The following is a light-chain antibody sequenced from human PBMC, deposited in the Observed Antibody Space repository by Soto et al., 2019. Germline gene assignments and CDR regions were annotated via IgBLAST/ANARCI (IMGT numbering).Light chain of an antibody. CDR3: CSYAGSYTHV. CDR1: SSDVGGYNY. J-gene: IGLJ1*01. CDR2: EVS. V-gene: IGLV2-14*01. Sequence: QSVRTQPASVSGAPGQSITISCTGTSSDVGGYNYVSWYQQHPGKAPKLMIYEVSNRPSGVSNRFSGSKSGNTASLTISGLQAEDEADYYCCSYAGSYTHVFGTGTKVTV.